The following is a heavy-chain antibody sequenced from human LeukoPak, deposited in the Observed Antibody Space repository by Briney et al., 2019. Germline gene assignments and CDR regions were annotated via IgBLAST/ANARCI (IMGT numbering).Heavy chain of an antibody. CDR3: ARGDYGDYWIDY. Sequence: PSETLSLTCAVYGGSFSGYYWSWIRQPPGKGLEWIGEINHSGSTNYNPSLKSRVTISVDTSKNQFSLKLSSVTAADTAVYYCARGDYGDYWIDYWGQGTQVTVSS. D-gene: IGHD4-17*01. CDR2: INHSGST. V-gene: IGHV4-34*01. CDR1: GGSFSGYY. J-gene: IGHJ4*02.